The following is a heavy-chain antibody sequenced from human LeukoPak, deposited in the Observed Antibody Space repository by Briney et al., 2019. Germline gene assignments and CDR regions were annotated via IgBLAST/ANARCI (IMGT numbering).Heavy chain of an antibody. J-gene: IGHJ4*02. D-gene: IGHD3/OR15-3a*01. Sequence: PSQTLSLTCTVSGGSISSGGFYWSWIRQHPGKVLEWIGYIYYSGSTYYNPSLKSRVTISVDTAKNQFSLRLTSVTAADTAVYYCARNLKDDLWTGQYYGDFLDFWGQGTLVSVSS. V-gene: IGHV4-31*03. CDR2: IYYSGST. CDR3: ARNLKDDLWTGQYYGDFLDF. CDR1: GGSISSGGFY.